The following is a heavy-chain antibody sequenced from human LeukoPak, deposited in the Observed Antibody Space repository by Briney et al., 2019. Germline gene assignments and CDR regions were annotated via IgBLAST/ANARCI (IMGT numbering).Heavy chain of an antibody. V-gene: IGHV4-34*01. CDR2: ISHRGRT. Sequence: SETLSLPYAVYGGSDIGYYWSWIRQPPEKGLEWIGEISHRGRTHYTPSLQSRVTMSVDTSKNPFALNLNSVTAADTAVYYCARVPLRLLQPFDYMGQG. D-gene: IGHD3-3*01. CDR3: ARVPLRLLQPFDY. J-gene: IGHJ4*02. CDR1: GGSDIGYY.